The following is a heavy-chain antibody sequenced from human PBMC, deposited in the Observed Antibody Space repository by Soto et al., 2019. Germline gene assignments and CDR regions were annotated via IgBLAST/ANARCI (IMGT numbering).Heavy chain of an antibody. D-gene: IGHD3-10*01. CDR2: MNPNSGNT. J-gene: IGHJ6*02. V-gene: IGHV1-8*01. Sequence: QVQLVQSGAEVKKPGASVKVSCKASGYTFTSYDINWVRQATGQGLEWMGWMNPNSGNTGYAQKFQGRVTMTRNTSISTAYMELSSLRSEDTAVYYCARGSRVLWFGELRGYYYYGMDVWGQGTTVTVSS. CDR1: GYTFTSYD. CDR3: ARGSRVLWFGELRGYYYYGMDV.